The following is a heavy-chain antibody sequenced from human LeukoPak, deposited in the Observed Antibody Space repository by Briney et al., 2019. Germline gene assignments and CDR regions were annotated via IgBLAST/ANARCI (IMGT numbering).Heavy chain of an antibody. J-gene: IGHJ4*02. CDR2: IYSSGSN. V-gene: IGHV4-4*07. D-gene: IGHD5-12*01. CDR1: GGSISGYF. Sequence: SETLSLTCTVSGGSISGYFWTWIRQPAGKGLEWIGRIYSSGSNNYNPTLKSRVTMSLDTSKNHFSLNLTSVTAADTAVYYCAREPTSGREPTSGRPLDYWGQGTLVTVSS. CDR3: AREPTSGREPTSGRPLDY.